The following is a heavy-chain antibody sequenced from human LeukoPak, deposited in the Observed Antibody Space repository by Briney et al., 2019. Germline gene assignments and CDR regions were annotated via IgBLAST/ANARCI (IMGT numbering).Heavy chain of an antibody. D-gene: IGHD3-22*01. Sequence: SEPLSLTCTVSGGSISSGSYYWSWIRQPAGKGLEWIGRIYTSGSTNYNPSLKSRVTISVDTSKNQFSLKLSSVTAADTAVYYCARTYYYDSSGYYSLDYWGQGTLVTVSS. CDR3: ARTYYYDSSGYYSLDY. CDR2: IYTSGST. V-gene: IGHV4-61*02. J-gene: IGHJ4*02. CDR1: GGSISSGSYY.